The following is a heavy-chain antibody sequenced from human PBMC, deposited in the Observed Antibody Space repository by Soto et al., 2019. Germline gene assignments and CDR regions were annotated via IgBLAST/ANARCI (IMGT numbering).Heavy chain of an antibody. Sequence: GGSLRLSCAASGFTFSSYAMSWVRQAPGKGLEWVSAISGSGGSTYYADSVKGRFTISRDNSKNTLYLQMNSLRAEDTAVYYCAKAPTSDYYGSGSYFDYWGQGTLVTVSS. CDR2: ISGSGGST. D-gene: IGHD3-10*01. CDR1: GFTFSSYA. J-gene: IGHJ4*02. CDR3: AKAPTSDYYGSGSYFDY. V-gene: IGHV3-23*01.